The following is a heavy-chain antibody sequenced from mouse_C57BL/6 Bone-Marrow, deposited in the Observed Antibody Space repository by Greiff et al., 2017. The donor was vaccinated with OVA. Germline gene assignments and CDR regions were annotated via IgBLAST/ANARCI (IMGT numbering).Heavy chain of an antibody. J-gene: IGHJ1*03. CDR1: GYTFTSYW. Sequence: QVHVKQPGAELVKPGASVKMSCKASGYTFTSYWITWVKQRPGQGLEWIGDIYPGSGSTNYNEKFKSKATLTVDTSSSTAYMQLSSLTSEDSAVYYCAGTGYWYFDVWGTGTTVTVSS. CDR2: IYPGSGST. V-gene: IGHV1-55*01. D-gene: IGHD4-1*01. CDR3: AGTGYWYFDV.